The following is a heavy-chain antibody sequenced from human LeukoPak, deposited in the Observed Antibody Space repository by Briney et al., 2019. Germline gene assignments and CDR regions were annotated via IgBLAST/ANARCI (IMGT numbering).Heavy chain of an antibody. CDR1: GFTVSSNY. D-gene: IGHD6-19*01. J-gene: IGHJ3*02. CDR2: IYYSGSA. V-gene: IGHV4-39*01. CDR3: ARLGGAVAGTWYAFDI. Sequence: GSLRLSCAASGFTVSSNYMSWIRQPPGKGLEWIGSIYYSGSAYYNPSLKSRVTISVDTSKNQFSLKLSSVTAADTAVYYCARLGGAVAGTWYAFDIWGQGTMVTVSS.